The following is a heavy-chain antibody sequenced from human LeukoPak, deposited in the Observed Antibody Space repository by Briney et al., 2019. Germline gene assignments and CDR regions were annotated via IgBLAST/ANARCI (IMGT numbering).Heavy chain of an antibody. CDR1: GFTFSSYG. CDR3: AKTYSGYSHFDY. CDR2: ISGGGGST. D-gene: IGHD5-12*01. V-gene: IGHV3-23*01. Sequence: GGSLRLSCAASGFTFSSYGMSWVRQAPGKGLEWVSVISGGGGSTYYADSVKGRFTISRDNSKNTLFLQMNSLRAEDTAVYYCAKTYSGYSHFDYWGQGTLVTVSS. J-gene: IGHJ4*02.